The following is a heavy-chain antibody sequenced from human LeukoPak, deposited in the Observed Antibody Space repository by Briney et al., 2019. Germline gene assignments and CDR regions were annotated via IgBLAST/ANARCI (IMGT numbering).Heavy chain of an antibody. CDR1: GFTFSNYW. J-gene: IGHJ4*02. CDR3: VRQAVSGDSGIAY. V-gene: IGHV3-74*01. D-gene: IGHD2-21*02. CDR2: INPDGSNS. Sequence: PGGSLRLSCAASGFTFSNYWMHWGRQAPGKGLEWVSRINPDGSNSNYADSVKGRFTMSRDNAKNTVYLQMDSLRAEDTALFYCVRQAVSGDSGIAYWGRGTLVTVSS.